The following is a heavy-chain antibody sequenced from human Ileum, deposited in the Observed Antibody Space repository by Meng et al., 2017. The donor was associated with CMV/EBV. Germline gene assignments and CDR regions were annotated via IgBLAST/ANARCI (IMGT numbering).Heavy chain of an antibody. CDR2: IYYSGSP. D-gene: IGHD2-15*01. V-gene: IGHV4-30-4*08. J-gene: IGHJ4*02. Sequence: ELGPGPVKPSETLSLTCNVSGGAITSGNYYWSWIRQPPGRGLEWIGYIYYSGSPYYKPSLKSRVTISLDTSKNQFSLNLRSVTATDSAVYYCVRQVVAASFDYWGQGALVTVSS. CDR3: VRQVVAASFDY. CDR1: GGAITSGNYY.